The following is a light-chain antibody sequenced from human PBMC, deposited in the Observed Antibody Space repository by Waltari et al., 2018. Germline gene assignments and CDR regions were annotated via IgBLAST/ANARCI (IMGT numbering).Light chain of an antibody. CDR2: GAS. Sequence: IVLTQSPVSLSLSPGDRATLSCRASQSVSSNSFAWYQQKPGQSPRLRIYGASTRAYGIPDRFSASGSGTDFTLTISRVEAEDFAMYYCQQFGRSSIAFGQGTRLDLK. CDR1: QSVSSNS. J-gene: IGKJ5*01. CDR3: QQFGRSSIA. V-gene: IGKV3-20*01.